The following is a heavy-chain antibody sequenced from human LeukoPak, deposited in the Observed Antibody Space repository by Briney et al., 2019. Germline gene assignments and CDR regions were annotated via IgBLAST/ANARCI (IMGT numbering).Heavy chain of an antibody. CDR3: AKSVTQNWFDP. V-gene: IGHV3-30*18. CDR1: GFTFSSYG. Sequence: GGSLRLSCAASGFTFSSYGMHWVRQAPGKGLEWVAVISYDGSNKYYADSVEGRFTISRDNSKNTLYLQMNSLRAEDTAVYYCAKSVTQNWFDPWGQGTLVTVSS. J-gene: IGHJ5*02. CDR2: ISYDGSNK. D-gene: IGHD4-17*01.